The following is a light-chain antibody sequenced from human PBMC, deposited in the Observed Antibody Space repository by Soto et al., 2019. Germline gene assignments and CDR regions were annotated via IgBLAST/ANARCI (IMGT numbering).Light chain of an antibody. J-gene: IGKJ4*01. Sequence: DIQMTQSPSSLSASVGDRVTITCQASQDILNYLNWYQQKPGKAPKLLIYDASNLETGVPSRFSGSGSGTDFTFTISSLQPEDIATYYCQQYDNLPLTFGGGTKVEIK. CDR1: QDILNY. CDR3: QQYDNLPLT. CDR2: DAS. V-gene: IGKV1-33*01.